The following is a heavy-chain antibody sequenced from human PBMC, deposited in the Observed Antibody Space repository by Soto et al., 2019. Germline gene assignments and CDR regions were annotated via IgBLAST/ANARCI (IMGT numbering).Heavy chain of an antibody. CDR2: INGRGFRT. CDR3: AKSDELTTAIFGY. Sequence: PGGSLRLSCEASGLHFASYAMSWVRQAPGKGLEWVSAINGRGFRTYYADSVKGRFTISRDNSKNTLYLQMTSLRVEDTAVYYCAKSDELTTAIFGYWGQGTLVTVSS. CDR1: GLHFASYA. V-gene: IGHV3-23*01. D-gene: IGHD3-3*01. J-gene: IGHJ4*02.